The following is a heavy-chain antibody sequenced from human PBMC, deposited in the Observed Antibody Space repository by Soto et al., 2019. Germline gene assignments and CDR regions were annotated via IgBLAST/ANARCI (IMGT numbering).Heavy chain of an antibody. CDR3: TRWGFTISDAFDV. Sequence: GGSLRLSCTASGFTFSSFWMHWVRQAPGKGLVWVSRVDSDGSGAGYADSVKGRFTISRDNAKNTLYLQMNSLRAEDTAVYHCTRWGFTISDAFDVWGPGTMVTVSS. V-gene: IGHV3-74*01. CDR1: GFTFSSFW. D-gene: IGHD3-9*01. CDR2: VDSDGSGA. J-gene: IGHJ3*01.